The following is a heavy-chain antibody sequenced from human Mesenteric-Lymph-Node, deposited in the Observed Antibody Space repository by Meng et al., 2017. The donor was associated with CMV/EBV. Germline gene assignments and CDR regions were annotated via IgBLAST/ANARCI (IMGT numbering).Heavy chain of an antibody. CDR1: GFIFSNHV. V-gene: IGHV3-30*03. J-gene: IGHJ4*02. CDR2: ITSDGNTK. D-gene: IGHD1-1*01. Sequence: SLRLSCAASGFIFSNHVMHWVRQAPGKGLEWMAAITSDGNTKYYGNSARGRFTISRDNAKNTVSLEMESLRPEDTAVYYCARELKLRVNFDNWGQGTLVTVSS. CDR3: ARELKLRVNFDN.